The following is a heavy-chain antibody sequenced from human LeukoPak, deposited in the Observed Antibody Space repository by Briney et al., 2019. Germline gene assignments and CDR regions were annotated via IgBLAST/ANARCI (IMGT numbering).Heavy chain of an antibody. Sequence: SETLSLTCIVSGGSISSYYWSWIRQPPGKGLEWIGYIYYSGSTNYNPSLKSRVTISVDTSKNQFSLKLSSVTAADTAVYYCVRASTSSSGYLRYYFDYWGLGTLVTVSS. CDR3: VRASTSSSGYLRYYFDY. D-gene: IGHD6-19*01. J-gene: IGHJ4*02. CDR2: IYYSGST. CDR1: GGSISSYY. V-gene: IGHV4-59*01.